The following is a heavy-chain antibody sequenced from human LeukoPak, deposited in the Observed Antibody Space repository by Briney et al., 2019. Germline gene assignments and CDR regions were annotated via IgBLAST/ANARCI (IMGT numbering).Heavy chain of an antibody. CDR3: ASADIVVVPAVRRFDP. D-gene: IGHD2-2*01. CDR2: INPNSGGT. V-gene: IGHV1-2*02. Sequence: ASVKVSCKASGYTFTGYYMHWVRQAPGQGLEWMGWINPNSGGTNYAQKFQGRVTMTRDTSISPAYMELSRLRSDDTAVYYCASADIVVVPAVRRFDPWGQGTLVTVSS. CDR1: GYTFTGYY. J-gene: IGHJ5*02.